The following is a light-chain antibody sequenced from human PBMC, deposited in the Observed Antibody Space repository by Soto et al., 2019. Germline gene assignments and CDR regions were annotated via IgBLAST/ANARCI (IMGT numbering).Light chain of an antibody. CDR3: QQYGTSALT. V-gene: IGKV3-20*01. CDR2: GTS. Sequence: VLTQSPGTLSLSPGERATLSCRASQRVYSSYLVWYQQRPGQPPRLLIYGTSNRAAGIPDRFSGSGSGTDFTLTIYRVEPEDSAVYYCQQYGTSALTFDGGTRVEIK. J-gene: IGKJ4*01. CDR1: QRVYSSY.